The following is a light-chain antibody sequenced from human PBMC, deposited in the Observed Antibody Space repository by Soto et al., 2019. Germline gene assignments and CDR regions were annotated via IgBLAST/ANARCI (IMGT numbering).Light chain of an antibody. CDR3: SSYTTSNTRQIV. CDR1: SSDVGGYNY. CDR2: DVS. J-gene: IGLJ1*01. Sequence: QSALTQPASVSGSPGQSITISCTGXSSDVGGYNYVSWYQHHPGKAPKLIIYDVSNRPSGVSIRFSGSKSDNTASLTISGLQPEDEADYHCSSYTTSNTRQIVFGTGTKVTVL. V-gene: IGLV2-14*03.